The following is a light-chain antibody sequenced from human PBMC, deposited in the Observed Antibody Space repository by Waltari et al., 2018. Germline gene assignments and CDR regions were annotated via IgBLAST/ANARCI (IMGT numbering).Light chain of an antibody. CDR2: GAS. Sequence: EIVMTQSPATLSVSPGERATPSCRASQSVSSKLAWYQQKPGQAPRLLIYGASTRATDIPARFSGSGSGTEFTLTISSLQSEDFAVYYCQQYNNWQTFGQGTKVEIK. CDR1: QSVSSK. V-gene: IGKV3-15*01. J-gene: IGKJ1*01. CDR3: QQYNNWQT.